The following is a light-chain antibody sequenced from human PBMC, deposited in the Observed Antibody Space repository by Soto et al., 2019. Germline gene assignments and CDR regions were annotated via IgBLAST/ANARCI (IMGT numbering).Light chain of an antibody. CDR2: AAS. J-gene: IGKJ4*01. CDR1: QGISSY. CDR3: QQLNSYPLT. V-gene: IGKV1-9*01. Sequence: DLQLTQSPSFLSASVGDRVTITCRASQGISSYLAWYQQKPGKPPKALIYAASTLQSGVPSRFSGSGSGTEFTLTTSSLQPEDFAAYYCQQLNSYPLTCGGGTKVEIK.